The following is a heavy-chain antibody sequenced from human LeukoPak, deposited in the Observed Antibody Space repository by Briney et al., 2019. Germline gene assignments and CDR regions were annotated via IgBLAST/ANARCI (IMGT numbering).Heavy chain of an antibody. Sequence: PGGSLTLSCAVSGLIVSSCERSWVRQAPGKGLEWVAVIRYDGSNKYYADSVKCRFIFSRDNSKNTLYLHMNSLRAEDTALYSCAKDWDDYYGSGSYFDYWGPGTMVTVSS. D-gene: IGHD3-10*01. V-gene: IGHV3-30*02. CDR2: IRYDGSNK. CDR3: AKDWDDYYGSGSYFDY. CDR1: GLIVSSCE. J-gene: IGHJ4*02.